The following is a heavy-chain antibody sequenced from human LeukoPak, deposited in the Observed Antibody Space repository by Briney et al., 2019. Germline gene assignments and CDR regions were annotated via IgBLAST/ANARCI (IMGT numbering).Heavy chain of an antibody. Sequence: GGSLRLSCAASGFTFSSYSMSWVRQAPGKGLEWVSSISSSSHYIHYADSVKGRFTISRDNAKNSLYLQMNSLRAEDTAVYYCARGRGSGNDLDCWGQGTLVTVSS. J-gene: IGHJ4*02. CDR1: GFTFSSYS. CDR2: ISSSSHYI. D-gene: IGHD3-16*01. CDR3: ARGRGSGNDLDC. V-gene: IGHV3-21*01.